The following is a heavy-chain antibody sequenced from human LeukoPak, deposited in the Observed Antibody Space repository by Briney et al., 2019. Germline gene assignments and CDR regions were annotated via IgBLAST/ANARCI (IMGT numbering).Heavy chain of an antibody. CDR1: GGTFSSYA. D-gene: IGHD2-2*01. CDR3: ARDLSVFVPAAIYSHWFDP. J-gene: IGHJ5*02. Sequence: ASVKVSCKASGGTFSSYAISWVRQAPGQGLEWMGRIIPILGMANYAQKFQGRVTITADKSTSTAYMELRSLRSDDTAVYYCARDLSVFVPAAIYSHWFDPWGQGTLVTVSS. CDR2: IIPILGMA. V-gene: IGHV1-69*04.